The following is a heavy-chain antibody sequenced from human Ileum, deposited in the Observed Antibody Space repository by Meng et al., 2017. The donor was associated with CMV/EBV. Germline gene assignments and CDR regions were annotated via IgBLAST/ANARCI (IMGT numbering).Heavy chain of an antibody. D-gene: IGHD1-1*01. CDR1: GGAISAYY. V-gene: IGHV4-59*01. CDR3: ARGGDIRETTAH. CDR2: IHNDCSA. Sequence: SETLSLTCTVSGGAISAYYWSWIRQSPGKGLEWIGYIHNDCSAQYTPSLKSRVTMSIDTSKNQFSLKLRAVTAADTAVYYCARGGDIRETTAHWGQGRLVTVSS. J-gene: IGHJ4*02.